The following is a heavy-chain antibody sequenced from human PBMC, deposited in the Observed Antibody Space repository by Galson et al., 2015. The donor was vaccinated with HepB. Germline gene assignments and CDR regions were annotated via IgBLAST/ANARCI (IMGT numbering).Heavy chain of an antibody. Sequence: ETLSLTCTVSGGSIRIYYWGWIRQPPGKGLEWIGSIYDSGRNYYSPSLKSRLIISVDTSKNQFSLKLSSLTAADTAVYYCARQVSTLRWFFDLWGRGTLVTVSS. CDR1: GGSIRIYY. CDR3: ARQVSTLRWFFDL. J-gene: IGHJ2*01. D-gene: IGHD2-21*01. V-gene: IGHV4-39*01. CDR2: IYDSGRN.